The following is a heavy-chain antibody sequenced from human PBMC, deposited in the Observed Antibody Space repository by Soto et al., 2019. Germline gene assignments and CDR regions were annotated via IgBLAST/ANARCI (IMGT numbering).Heavy chain of an antibody. CDR3: AKDRRPNCYYGTDV. V-gene: IGHV3-30*18. Sequence: QVQLVESGGGVVQPGRSLRLSCAASGFTFSSYGMHWVRQAPGKGLEWVAVISYDGSNKYYADSVKGRFTISRDNSKNTLYLQMNSLRAEDTAVYSCAKDRRPNCYYGTDVWGQGTTVTVSS. CDR2: ISYDGSNK. J-gene: IGHJ6*02. CDR1: GFTFSSYG.